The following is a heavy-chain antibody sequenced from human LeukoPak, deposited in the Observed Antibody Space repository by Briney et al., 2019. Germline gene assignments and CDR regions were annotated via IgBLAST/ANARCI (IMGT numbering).Heavy chain of an antibody. CDR3: ARGAVVVVAATPEPTPFDY. CDR2: IYYSGST. D-gene: IGHD2-15*01. CDR1: GGSISSYY. J-gene: IGHJ4*02. V-gene: IGHV4-59*01. Sequence: LETLSLTCTVSGGSISSYYWSWIRQPPGKGLEWIGYIYYSGSTNYNPSLKSRVTISVDTSKNQFSLKLSSVTAADTAVYYCARGAVVVVAATPEPTPFDYWGQGTLVTVSS.